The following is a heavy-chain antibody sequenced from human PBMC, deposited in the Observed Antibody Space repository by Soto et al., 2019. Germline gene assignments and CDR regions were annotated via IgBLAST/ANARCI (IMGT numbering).Heavy chain of an antibody. CDR3: ARDQGVAAAGITWFEP. J-gene: IGHJ5*02. CDR1: GASMNSYH. CDR2: IHSSGST. Sequence: SETLSLTCTVSGASMNSYHWSWIRQPAGKGLEWIGHIHSSGSTNYNPSLKSRVTMSVDTSKNQFSLRLMSLTAADTAVYYCARDQGVAAAGITWFEPWGQGSLVTVSS. D-gene: IGHD6-13*01. V-gene: IGHV4-4*07.